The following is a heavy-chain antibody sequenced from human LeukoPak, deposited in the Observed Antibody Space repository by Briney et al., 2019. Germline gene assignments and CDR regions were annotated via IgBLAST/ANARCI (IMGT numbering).Heavy chain of an antibody. J-gene: IGHJ4*02. V-gene: IGHV1-2*02. D-gene: IGHD3-3*01. CDR2: INPNSGGT. Sequence: ASVKVSCKASGYTFASYGISWVRQAPGQGLEWMGWINPNSGGTNYAQNFQGRVTMTRDTSISTAYMVLSSLTSDDTAVYYCARDHSSGFWSGFYTDYWGQGTLVTVSS. CDR1: GYTFASYG. CDR3: ARDHSSGFWSGFYTDY.